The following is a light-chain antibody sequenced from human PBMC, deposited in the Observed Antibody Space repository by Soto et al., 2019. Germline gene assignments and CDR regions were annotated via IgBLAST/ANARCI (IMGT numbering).Light chain of an antibody. CDR3: TSYAGSRNLV. V-gene: IGLV2-8*01. J-gene: IGLJ3*02. CDR2: EVN. CDR1: SSDVGGYNS. Sequence: LTQPPSASGSPGQSVTISCTGTSSDVGGYNSVSWYQQHPGRAPKLLIFEVNKRPSGVPDRFSASKSDNTASLTVSGLQAEDEANYYCTSYAGSRNLVFGGGTKVTVL.